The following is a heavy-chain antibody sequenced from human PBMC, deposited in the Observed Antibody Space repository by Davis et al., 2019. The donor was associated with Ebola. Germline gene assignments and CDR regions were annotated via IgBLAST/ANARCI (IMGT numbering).Heavy chain of an antibody. CDR3: ARDELAKMATVIYYYYGMDV. CDR1: GGTFSSYA. D-gene: IGHD5-24*01. J-gene: IGHJ6*02. Sequence: SVKVSCKASGGTFSSYAISWVRQAPGQGLEWMGRIIPILGIANYAQKFQGRVTITADKSTSTAYMELSSLRSEDTAVYYCARDELAKMATVIYYYYGMDVWGQGTTVTVSS. CDR2: IIPILGIA. V-gene: IGHV1-69*04.